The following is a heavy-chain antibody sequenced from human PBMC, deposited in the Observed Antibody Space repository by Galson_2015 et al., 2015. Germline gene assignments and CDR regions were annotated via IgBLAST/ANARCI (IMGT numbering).Heavy chain of an antibody. D-gene: IGHD4-23*01. Sequence: SLRLSCAASGFTVSSNYMSWVRQAPGKGLEWVSVIYSGGSTYYADSVKGRFTISRDNSKNTPYLQMNSLRAEDTAVYYCARRVVVTHDLGAFDIWGQGTMVTVSS. CDR3: ARRVVVTHDLGAFDI. CDR2: IYSGGST. CDR1: GFTVSSNY. V-gene: IGHV3-66*02. J-gene: IGHJ3*02.